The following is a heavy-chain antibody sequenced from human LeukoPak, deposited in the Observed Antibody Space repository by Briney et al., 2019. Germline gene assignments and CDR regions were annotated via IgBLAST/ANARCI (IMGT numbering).Heavy chain of an antibody. Sequence: GGSLRLSCAASGFSFSNYGLSWVRQAPGRGLEGVSTINDDGSKSYCADSVKGRFSISRDNSRNTLYLQMNTLRADDTAVYYCAKSGPVAAVISLFEYWGQGTLVTVSS. V-gene: IGHV3-23*01. CDR2: INDDGSKS. CDR3: AKSGPVAAVISLFEY. CDR1: GFSFSNYG. D-gene: IGHD6-13*01. J-gene: IGHJ4*02.